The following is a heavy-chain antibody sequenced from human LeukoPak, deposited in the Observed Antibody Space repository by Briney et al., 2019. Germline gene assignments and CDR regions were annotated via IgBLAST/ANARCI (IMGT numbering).Heavy chain of an antibody. J-gene: IGHJ4*02. CDR3: ARSDYCDY. CDR1: GFAFNAYW. V-gene: IGHV3-74*01. Sequence: PGGSLRLSCAASGFAFNAYWMHWVRQAPGKGLVWVSRTNSDGTITTYADSVKGRFTTSRDNAKNTLYLQMSSLRAEDTAVYYCARSDYCDYWGQGTLVTVSS. CDR2: TNSDGTIT.